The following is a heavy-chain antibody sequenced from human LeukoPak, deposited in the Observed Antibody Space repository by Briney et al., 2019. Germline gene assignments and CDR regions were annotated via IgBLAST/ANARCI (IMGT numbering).Heavy chain of an antibody. Sequence: PSETLSLTCTVSGGSISSYYWSWIRRPPGKGLEWIGYIYYSGSTNYNPSLKSRVTISVDTSRNQFSLKLSSVTAADTAVYYCARGAGSHEYYFDYWGQGTLVTVSS. CDR2: IYYSGST. CDR3: ARGAGSHEYYFDY. CDR1: GGSISSYY. V-gene: IGHV4-59*01. D-gene: IGHD3-10*01. J-gene: IGHJ4*02.